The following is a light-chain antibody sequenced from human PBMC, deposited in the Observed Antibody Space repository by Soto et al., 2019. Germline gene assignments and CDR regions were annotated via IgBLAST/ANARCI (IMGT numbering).Light chain of an antibody. Sequence: QSAGTQPAWVSVSPGQSTTISCTGTSNDVGGYNYVSWNQQHPGKAPQLMIYGVSNRPSGVSNRFSGSKSGNTASLTISGLQAEDEADYYCSSYTSSSPFVLGTGTKVT. V-gene: IGLV2-14*01. CDR1: SNDVGGYNY. CDR2: GVS. CDR3: SSYTSSSPFV. J-gene: IGLJ1*01.